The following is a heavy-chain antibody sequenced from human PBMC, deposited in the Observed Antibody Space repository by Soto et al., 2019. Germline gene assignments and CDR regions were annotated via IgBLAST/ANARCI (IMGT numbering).Heavy chain of an antibody. J-gene: IGHJ3*02. V-gene: IGHV4-39*01. CDR2: IYYSGST. CDR1: GGSISSSSYY. D-gene: IGHD3-10*01. Sequence: SETLSLTCTVSGGSISSSSYYWGWIRQPPGKGLEWIGSIYYSGSTYYNPSLKSRVTISVDTSKDQFSLKLSSVTAADTAVYYCARHTKVLDAFDIWGQGTMDTVSS. CDR3: ARHTKVLDAFDI.